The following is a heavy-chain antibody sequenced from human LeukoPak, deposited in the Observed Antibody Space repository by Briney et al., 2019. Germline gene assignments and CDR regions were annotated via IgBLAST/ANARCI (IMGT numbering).Heavy chain of an antibody. D-gene: IGHD6-13*01. CDR3: ARQIASAGTAGFDF. CDR1: GGSFSSYY. Sequence: SETLSLTCTVSGGSFSSYYWTWIRQPAGKGLEWLGRIYPGVSTNYNPSLKSRVTMSVDTSKNQFSLRLRSVTAADTAVYYCARQIASAGTAGFDFWGQGALVTVSS. J-gene: IGHJ4*02. V-gene: IGHV4-4*07. CDR2: IYPGVST.